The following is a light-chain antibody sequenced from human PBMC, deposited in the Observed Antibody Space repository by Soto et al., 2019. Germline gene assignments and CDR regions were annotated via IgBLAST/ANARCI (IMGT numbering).Light chain of an antibody. V-gene: IGKV1-5*01. Sequence: DIQMTQSPSTLSASVGARVTITCRASQSISSGFAWYQQKPGKAPNLLIFDASTLETGVPSRFSGSEAETEFTLTISGLQPDDFATYYCQQYNRHPWTFGQGTKVDI. CDR1: QSISSG. CDR2: DAS. CDR3: QQYNRHPWT. J-gene: IGKJ1*01.